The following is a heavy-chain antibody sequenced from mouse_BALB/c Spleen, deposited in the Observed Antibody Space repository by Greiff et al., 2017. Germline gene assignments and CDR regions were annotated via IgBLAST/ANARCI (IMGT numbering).Heavy chain of an antibody. D-gene: IGHD2-12*01. CDR3: TRYLRGHYFDY. CDR1: GYTFTSYW. V-gene: IGHV1-69*02. CDR2: IYPSDSYT. Sequence: VQLQQPGAELVRPGASVKLSCKASGYTFTSYWINWVKQRPGQGLEWIGNIYPSDSYTNYNQKFKDKATLTVDKSSSTAYMQLSSPTSEDSAVYYCTRYLRGHYFDYWGQGTTLTVSS. J-gene: IGHJ2*01.